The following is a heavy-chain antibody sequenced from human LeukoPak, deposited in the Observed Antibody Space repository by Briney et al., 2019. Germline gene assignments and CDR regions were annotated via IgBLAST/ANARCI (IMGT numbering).Heavy chain of an antibody. D-gene: IGHD4-17*01. Sequence: SETLSLTCTISGGSVSDYYWSWIRQPPGKGLEWIGSIYHVGTTYYNPSLKSRLTISVDTSKNQFSLNLSSVTAADTAVYYCARVNYGDYFDYWGQGTLVTVPS. CDR2: IYHVGTT. V-gene: IGHV4-38-2*02. CDR1: GGSVSDYY. J-gene: IGHJ4*02. CDR3: ARVNYGDYFDY.